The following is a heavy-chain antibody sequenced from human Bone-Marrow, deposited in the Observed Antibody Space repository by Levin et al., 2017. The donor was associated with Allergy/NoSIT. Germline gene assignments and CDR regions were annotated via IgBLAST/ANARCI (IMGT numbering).Heavy chain of an antibody. V-gene: IGHV3-11*05. CDR2: IRSSSSYT. CDR3: ARESGQLGYYNYYGMDV. D-gene: IGHD6-13*01. J-gene: IGHJ6*02. Sequence: GGSLRLSCAASGFTISDYYMSWIRQAPGKGLEWVSYIRSSSSYTNHADFVEGRFTISRDNAKNSLFLQKNSLRAEDTAVYYCARESGQLGYYNYYGMDVWGQGTTVTVSS. CDR1: GFTISDYY.